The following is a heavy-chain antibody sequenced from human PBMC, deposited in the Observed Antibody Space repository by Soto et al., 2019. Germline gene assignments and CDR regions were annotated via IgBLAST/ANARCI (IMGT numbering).Heavy chain of an antibody. CDR2: IWYDGSNK. CDR3: ARDLSSSRTTGGIFDY. Sequence: GGSLRLSCAASGFTFSSYGMHWVRQAPGKGLEWVAVIWYDGSNKYYADSVKGRFTISRDNSKNTRYLQMNSLRAEDTAVYYCARDLSSSRTTGGIFDYWGQGTLVTVSS. D-gene: IGHD4-4*01. CDR1: GFTFSSYG. V-gene: IGHV3-33*01. J-gene: IGHJ4*02.